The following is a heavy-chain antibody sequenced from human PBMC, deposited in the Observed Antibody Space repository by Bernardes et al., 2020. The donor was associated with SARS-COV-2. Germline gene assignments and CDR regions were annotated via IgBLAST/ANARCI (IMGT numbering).Heavy chain of an antibody. CDR3: AIDCSSATCPGNWLDP. Sequence: GASLKISCKGSGYSFSNYWIAWVRQMHGKGLEWMGIIYPGDSDTRYSPSFQGQVTISADKSISTAYLQWSSLKASDTAMYYCAIDCSSATCPGNWLDPWGQGTLVTVSS. CDR1: GYSFSNYW. D-gene: IGHD2-2*01. J-gene: IGHJ5*02. CDR2: IYPGDSDT. V-gene: IGHV5-51*01.